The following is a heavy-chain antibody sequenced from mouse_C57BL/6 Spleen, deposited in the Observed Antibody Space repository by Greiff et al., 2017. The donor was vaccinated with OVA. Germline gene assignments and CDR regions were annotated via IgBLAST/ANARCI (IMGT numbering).Heavy chain of an antibody. CDR2: IYPGDGDT. CDR1: GYAFSSSW. D-gene: IGHD2-1*01. J-gene: IGHJ3*01. Sequence: QVQLQQSGPELVKPGASVKISCKASGYAFSSSWMNWVKQRPGKGLEWIGRIYPGDGDTNYNGKFKGKATLTADKSSSTAYMQLSSLTSEDSAVYFCARDYGNWFAYWGQGTLVTVSA. V-gene: IGHV1-82*01. CDR3: ARDYGNWFAY.